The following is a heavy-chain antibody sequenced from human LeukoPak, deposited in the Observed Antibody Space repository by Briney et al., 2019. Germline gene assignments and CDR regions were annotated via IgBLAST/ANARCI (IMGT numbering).Heavy chain of an antibody. CDR3: ASAYCSGGSCYVNWFDP. D-gene: IGHD2-15*01. Sequence: SLKVSCKASGGTFSSYAISWVRQAPGQGLEWMGGIIPILGIANYAQKFQGRVTITADKSTSTAYMELSSLRSEDTAVYYCASAYCSGGSCYVNWFDPWGQGTLVTVSS. CDR1: GGTFSSYA. J-gene: IGHJ5*02. V-gene: IGHV1-69*10. CDR2: IIPILGIA.